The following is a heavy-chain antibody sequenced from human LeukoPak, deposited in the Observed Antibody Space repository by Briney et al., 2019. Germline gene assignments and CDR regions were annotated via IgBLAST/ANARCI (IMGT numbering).Heavy chain of an antibody. J-gene: IGHJ6*03. V-gene: IGHV1-8*01. CDR1: GYTFTSYD. D-gene: IGHD5-18*01. CDR3: ARVFSAMVGDYYYYMDV. Sequence: GASVTVSCTASGYTFTSYDINWVRQATGQGLEWMGWMNPNSGNTGYAQKFQGRVTMTRNTSISTAYMELSSLRSEDTAVYYCARVFSAMVGDYYYYMDVWGKGTTVTVSS. CDR2: MNPNSGNT.